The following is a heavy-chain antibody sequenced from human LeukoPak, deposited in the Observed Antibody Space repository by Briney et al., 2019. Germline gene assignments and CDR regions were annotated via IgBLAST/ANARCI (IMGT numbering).Heavy chain of an antibody. CDR1: GYTFTSYG. J-gene: IGHJ3*02. V-gene: IGHV1-18*01. D-gene: IGHD7-27*01. Sequence: ASVKVSCKASGYTFTSYGISWVRQAPGQGLEWMGWISAYNGNTNYAQKLQGRVTMTTDTSTSTAYMGLRSLRSDDTAVYYCARHRTGDDAFDIWGQGTMVTVSS. CDR3: ARHRTGDDAFDI. CDR2: ISAYNGNT.